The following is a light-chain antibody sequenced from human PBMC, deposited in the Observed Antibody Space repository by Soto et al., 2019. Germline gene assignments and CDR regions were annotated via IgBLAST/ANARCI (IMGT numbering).Light chain of an antibody. CDR2: DAS. CDR3: QQYNSYSEA. CDR1: QSISSW. V-gene: IGKV1-5*01. Sequence: DIQMTQSPSTLSASVGDRVTITCRASQSISSWLARYQQKPGKAPKLLIYDASSLESGVPSRFSGSGSGTEFTLTISSLQPDDFATYYCQQYNSYSEAFGQGTKVDSK. J-gene: IGKJ1*01.